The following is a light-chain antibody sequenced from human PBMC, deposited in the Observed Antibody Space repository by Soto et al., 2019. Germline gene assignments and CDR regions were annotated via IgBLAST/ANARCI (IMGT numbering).Light chain of an antibody. V-gene: IGKV3-20*01. CDR1: QSVGSNY. J-gene: IGKJ4*01. Sequence: EIVLTQSPDTLSLSPGERATLSCRASQSVGSNYLVWYQQKPGQAPRLLMYDASGRASGIPDRFSGSGSGTDFTLTISRLEPEDFAVYYCQVYDRSPLFGGGTKVDIK. CDR2: DAS. CDR3: QVYDRSPL.